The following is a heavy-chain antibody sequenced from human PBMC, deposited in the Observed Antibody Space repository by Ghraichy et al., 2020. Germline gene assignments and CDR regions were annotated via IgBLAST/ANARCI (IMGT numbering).Heavy chain of an antibody. CDR2: FSGSGGST. V-gene: IGHV3-23*01. J-gene: IGHJ4*02. CDR3: AKKVGGGHFDY. Sequence: XGSLRLSCAASGFTFSSYAMSWVRQAPGKGLEWVSAFSGSGGSTYYADSVQGRFTISRDNSKNTLYLQMNSLRAEDTAVYYCAKKVGGGHFDYWGQGTLVTVSS. CDR1: GFTFSSYA. D-gene: IGHD4-23*01.